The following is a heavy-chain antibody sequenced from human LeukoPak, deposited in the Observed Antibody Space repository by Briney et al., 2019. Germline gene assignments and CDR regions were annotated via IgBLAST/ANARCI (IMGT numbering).Heavy chain of an antibody. J-gene: IGHJ4*02. Sequence: GGSLRRSCAASGFTFRSYWMHWVRQAPGKGLVWVSRINSDGSSTNYADSVKGRFTISRDNAKNTLYLQMNSLRAEDTAVYYCARAPYYDFWSGYPPDYWGQGTLVTVSS. V-gene: IGHV3-74*01. CDR2: INSDGSST. D-gene: IGHD3-3*01. CDR3: ARAPYYDFWSGYPPDY. CDR1: GFTFRSYW.